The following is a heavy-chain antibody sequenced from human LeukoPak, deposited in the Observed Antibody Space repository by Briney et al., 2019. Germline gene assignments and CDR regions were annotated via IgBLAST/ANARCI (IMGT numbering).Heavy chain of an antibody. Sequence: GEPLKISCKGSGYSFTSYWIGWVRQMPGKGLEWMGIIYPGDSDTRYSPSFQGQVTISADKSISTAYLQWSSLKASDTAMYYCARLRRPRYYYGSGSYYKEFDYWGQEPWSPSPQ. J-gene: IGHJ4*01. CDR2: IYPGDSDT. D-gene: IGHD3-10*01. V-gene: IGHV5-51*01. CDR1: GYSFTSYW. CDR3: ARLRRPRYYYGSGSYYKEFDY.